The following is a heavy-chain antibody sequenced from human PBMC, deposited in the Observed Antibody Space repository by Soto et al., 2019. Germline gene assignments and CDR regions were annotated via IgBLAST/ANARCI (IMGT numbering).Heavy chain of an antibody. V-gene: IGHV4-30-2*01. D-gene: IGHD2-21*02. J-gene: IGHJ6*02. Sequence: SETLSLTCGVSGGSISSGGYSWSWIRQPPGKGLEWIGYIYQSGSTFYNPSLKSRVTISLDKSKNQFSLNLSSVTAADTAVYYCARDLWGYCGADCYPLDVWGQGTTVTVSS. CDR2: IYQSGST. CDR3: ARDLWGYCGADCYPLDV. CDR1: GGSISSGGYS.